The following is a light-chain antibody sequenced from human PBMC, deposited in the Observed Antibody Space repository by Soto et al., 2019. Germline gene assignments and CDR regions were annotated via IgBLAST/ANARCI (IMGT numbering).Light chain of an antibody. CDR1: NSDVGGHNY. CDR2: NVS. J-gene: IGLJ1*01. V-gene: IGLV2-14*01. Sequence: QSALTQPASVSGSPGQSITISCTGTNSDVGGHNYVSWYQQSPGKAPKLIISNVSNRPSGVSNRFSGSKSGITASLTISGLQAEDEGDYYCSSFTSGDSLYVFGTGTKLTVL. CDR3: SSFTSGDSLYV.